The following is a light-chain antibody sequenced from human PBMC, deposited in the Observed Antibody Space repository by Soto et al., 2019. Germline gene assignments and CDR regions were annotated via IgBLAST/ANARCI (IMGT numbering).Light chain of an antibody. J-gene: IGLJ3*02. CDR1: SSDVGGHNY. CDR2: DVS. Sequence: QSVLTQPASVSGSPGQSITISCTGTSSDVGGHNYVSWYQQHPGKAPKLMIYDVSNRPSGVSNRFSGSKSGNTASLTISGLQAEDEADYYCSSYTSSSTRLWVFGGGTKLTVL. CDR3: SSYTSSSTRLWV. V-gene: IGLV2-14*01.